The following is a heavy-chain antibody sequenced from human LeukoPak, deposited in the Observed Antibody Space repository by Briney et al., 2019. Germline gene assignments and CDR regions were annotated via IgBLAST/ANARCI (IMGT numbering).Heavy chain of an antibody. CDR2: IYYSGST. CDR3: ARGIQLWSNWFDP. D-gene: IGHD5-18*01. Sequence: SETLSLTCTVSGGSISSYYWSWIRQPPGKGLEWIGYIYYSGSTNYNPSLKSRVTISVDTSKNQFSPKLSSVTAADTAVYYCARGIQLWSNWFDPWGQGTLVTVSS. CDR1: GGSISSYY. V-gene: IGHV4-59*01. J-gene: IGHJ5*02.